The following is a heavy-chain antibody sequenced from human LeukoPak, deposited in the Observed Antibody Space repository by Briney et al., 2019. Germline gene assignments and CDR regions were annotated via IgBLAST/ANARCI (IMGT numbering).Heavy chain of an antibody. CDR3: ARLRWYSSGQPFDY. CDR1: GFTFDDYA. Sequence: LRLSCAASGFTFDDYAMHWIRQPPGKGLEWIGEINHSGSTNYNPSLKSRVTISVDTSKNQFSLKLSSVTAADTAVYYCARLRWYSSGQPFDYWGQGTLVTVSS. J-gene: IGHJ4*02. CDR2: INHSGST. D-gene: IGHD6-19*01. V-gene: IGHV4-34*01.